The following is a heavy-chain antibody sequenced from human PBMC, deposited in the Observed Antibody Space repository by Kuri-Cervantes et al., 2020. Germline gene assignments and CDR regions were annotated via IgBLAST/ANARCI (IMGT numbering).Heavy chain of an antibody. J-gene: IGHJ4*02. V-gene: IGHV1-8*02. CDR1: GYTFSIYA. Sequence: ASVKVSCKASGYTFSIYAITWVRQAPGQRLEWMGWMNPNSGNTGYAQKFQGRVTMTRNTSISTAYMELSSLRSEDTAVYYCARSQSPHWYYYDSSGYFVFDYWGQGTLVTVSS. D-gene: IGHD3-22*01. CDR3: ARSQSPHWYYYDSSGYFVFDY. CDR2: MNPNSGNT.